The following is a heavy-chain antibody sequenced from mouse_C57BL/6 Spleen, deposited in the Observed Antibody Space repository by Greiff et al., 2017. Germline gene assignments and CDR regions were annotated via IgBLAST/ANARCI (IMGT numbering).Heavy chain of an antibody. CDR1: GYTFTSYW. D-gene: IGHD1-1*01. V-gene: IGHV1-72*01. J-gene: IGHJ2*01. Sequence: QVQLQQPGAELVKPGASVKLSCKASGYTFTSYWMHWVKQRPGRGLEWIGRIDPNSGGTKYNEKFKSKATLTVDKPSSTAYMQLSSLTSEDSAVDYCARCGQSTTVVDYCDYWGQGTTLTVSS. CDR3: ARCGQSTTVVDYCDY. CDR2: IDPNSGGT.